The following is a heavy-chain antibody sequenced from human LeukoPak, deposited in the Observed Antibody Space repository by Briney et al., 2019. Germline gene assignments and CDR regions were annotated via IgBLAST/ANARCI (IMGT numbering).Heavy chain of an antibody. J-gene: IGHJ4*02. CDR2: IIPIFGTA. V-gene: IGHV1-69*05. Sequence: SVKVSCKASGGTFSSYAISWVRQAPGQGLEWMGGIIPIFGTANYAQKFQGRVTITTDESTSTAYMEQSSLRSEDTAVYYCARSPTVRYYYDSSGYYFAYWGQGTLVTVSS. CDR1: GGTFSSYA. D-gene: IGHD3-22*01. CDR3: ARSPTVRYYYDSSGYYFAY.